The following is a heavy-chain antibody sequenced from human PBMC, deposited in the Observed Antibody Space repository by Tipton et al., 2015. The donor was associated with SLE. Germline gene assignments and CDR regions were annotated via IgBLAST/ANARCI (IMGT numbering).Heavy chain of an antibody. CDR3: ARVGDEAAAALGY. CDR1: GGSISSSSYY. V-gene: IGHV4-39*07. D-gene: IGHD6-13*01. CDR2: IYYSGST. J-gene: IGHJ4*02. Sequence: TLSLTCTVSGGSISSSSYYWGWIRQPPGKGLEWIGSIYYSGSTYYNPSLKSRVTISVETSKNQFSLKLSSVTAADTAVYYCARVGDEAAAALGYWGQGTMVTVSS.